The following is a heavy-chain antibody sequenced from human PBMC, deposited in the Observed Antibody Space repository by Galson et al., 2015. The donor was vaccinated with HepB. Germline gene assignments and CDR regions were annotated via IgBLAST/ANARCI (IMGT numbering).Heavy chain of an antibody. D-gene: IGHD3-22*01. V-gene: IGHV3-66*01. CDR3: ARGGPAANYDSSPDAFDI. J-gene: IGHJ3*02. CDR2: IFGDGST. Sequence: SLRLSCAASGLTVSHNYMSWVRQAPGKGLEWVSIIFGDGSTYHADSVKGRFTISRDNFWNSLYLQMNSLRAEDTAVYYCARGGPAANYDSSPDAFDIWGQGTMVTVSS. CDR1: GLTVSHNY.